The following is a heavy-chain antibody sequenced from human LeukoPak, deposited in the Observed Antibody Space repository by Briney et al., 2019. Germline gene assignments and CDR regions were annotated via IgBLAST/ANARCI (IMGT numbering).Heavy chain of an antibody. CDR3: ARDRSLSVAGTFDF. D-gene: IGHD6-19*01. Sequence: GGSLRLSCAASGFTVSTNYMSWVRQAPGKGLEWVSIIYTSETTYYTDSVKGRFTVSRDNSKNTLYLQMNNLRAEDTAVYYCARDRSLSVAGTFDFWGQGSLVTVSS. CDR2: IYTSETT. CDR1: GFTVSTNY. J-gene: IGHJ4*02. V-gene: IGHV3-66*01.